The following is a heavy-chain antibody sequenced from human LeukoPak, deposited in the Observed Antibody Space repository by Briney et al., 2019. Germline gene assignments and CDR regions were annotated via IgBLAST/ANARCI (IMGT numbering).Heavy chain of an antibody. CDR1: GYTLTELS. CDR3: ARVFSITMVRGVIYRWTPSGLYY. V-gene: IGHV1-24*01. D-gene: IGHD3-10*01. Sequence: GASVKVSCKVSGYTLTELSMHWVRQAPGKGLEWMGGFDPEDGETIYAQKFQGRVTMTEDTSTDTAYMELSSLRSEDTAVYYCARVFSITMVRGVIYRWTPSGLYYWGQGTLVTVSS. J-gene: IGHJ4*02. CDR2: FDPEDGET.